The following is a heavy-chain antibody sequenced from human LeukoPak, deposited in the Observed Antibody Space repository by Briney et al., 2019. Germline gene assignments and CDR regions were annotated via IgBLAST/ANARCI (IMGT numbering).Heavy chain of an antibody. CDR2: INPNIGAT. Sequence: ASVKVSCTASGYTFTGYFMHWVRQAPGQGLEWMGWINPNIGATKYARKFQGRVTMTRDTSISTAYMELSRLRSDDTAAYYCARGQLTDDLDYWGQGTLVTVSS. J-gene: IGHJ4*02. D-gene: IGHD1-14*01. V-gene: IGHV1-2*02. CDR3: ARGQLTDDLDY. CDR1: GYTFTGYF.